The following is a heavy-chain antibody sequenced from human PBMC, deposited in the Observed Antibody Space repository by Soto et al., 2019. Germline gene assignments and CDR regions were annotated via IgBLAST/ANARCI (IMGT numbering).Heavy chain of an antibody. Sequence: GGSLRLSCAASGFTFSSYAMHWVRQAPGKGLERVAVISYDGSNKYYADSVKGRFTISRDNSKNTLYLQMNSLRAEDTAVYYCARGSGTYYYDSSGYLRAHDAFDIWGQGTMVTVSS. CDR3: ARGSGTYYYDSSGYLRAHDAFDI. D-gene: IGHD3-22*01. J-gene: IGHJ3*02. CDR2: ISYDGSNK. CDR1: GFTFSSYA. V-gene: IGHV3-30-3*01.